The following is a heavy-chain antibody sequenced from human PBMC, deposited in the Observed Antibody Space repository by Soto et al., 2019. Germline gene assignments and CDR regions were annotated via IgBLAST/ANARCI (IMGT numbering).Heavy chain of an antibody. Sequence: GGSLRLSCAASGFTFTRYSMNWVRQAPGKGLEWVSSISSTTNYIYYADSMKGRFTVSRDNAKNSVYLQMNSLRAEDTAVYYCARGPALRFLEWVLWDYWGQGTLVTVSS. J-gene: IGHJ4*02. D-gene: IGHD3-3*01. V-gene: IGHV3-21*04. CDR3: ARGPALRFLEWVLWDY. CDR2: ISSTTNYI. CDR1: GFTFTRYS.